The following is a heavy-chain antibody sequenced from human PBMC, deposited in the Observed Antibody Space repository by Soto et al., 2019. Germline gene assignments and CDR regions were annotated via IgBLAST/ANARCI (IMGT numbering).Heavy chain of an antibody. D-gene: IGHD3-10*01. Sequence: SETLSLTCTVSGGSFNPNYWSWIRQPPGKGLEWIGYIYYSGNTNYNPSLRSRVTISVDRSNNQFSLKLTSVTAADTAVYFCARDGRLMLRGFSFYNGMDVWGQGTTVTVSS. CDR2: IYYSGNT. J-gene: IGHJ6*02. CDR1: GGSFNPNY. CDR3: ARDGRLMLRGFSFYNGMDV. V-gene: IGHV4-59*01.